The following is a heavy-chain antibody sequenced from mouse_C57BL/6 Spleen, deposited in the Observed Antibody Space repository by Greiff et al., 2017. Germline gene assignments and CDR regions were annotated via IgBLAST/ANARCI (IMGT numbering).Heavy chain of an antibody. CDR1: GYTFTSYG. Sequence: VQLQQSGAELARPGASVKLSCKASGYTFTSYGISWVKQRTGQGLEWIGEIYPRSGNTYYNEKFKGKATLTADKSSSTAYMELRSLTSEDSAVYFCARRRDYYGSDAMDYWGQGTSVTVSS. J-gene: IGHJ4*01. CDR3: ARRRDYYGSDAMDY. D-gene: IGHD1-1*01. CDR2: IYPRSGNT. V-gene: IGHV1-81*01.